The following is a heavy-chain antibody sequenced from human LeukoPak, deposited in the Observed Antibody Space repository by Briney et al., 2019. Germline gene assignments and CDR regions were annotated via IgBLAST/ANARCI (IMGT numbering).Heavy chain of an antibody. CDR3: ARDRSDILTGYNDAFDI. D-gene: IGHD3-9*01. V-gene: IGHV3-7*01. J-gene: IGHJ3*02. CDR2: IKLDGSEK. Sequence: GGSLRLSCAASGFTFSTYWMSWVRQTPGKGLEWVATIKLDGSEKYYVDPVKGRFTISRDNAKNSLYLQMNSLRAEDKGVYHCARDRSDILTGYNDAFDIWGQGTMVTVSS. CDR1: GFTFSTYW.